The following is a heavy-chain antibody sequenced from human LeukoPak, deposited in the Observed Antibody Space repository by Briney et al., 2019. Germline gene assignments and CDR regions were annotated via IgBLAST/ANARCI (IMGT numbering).Heavy chain of an antibody. CDR1: GFTFSSCA. Sequence: GGSLRLSYAASGFTFSSCAMSWVRQAPEKGLDWVSVISGSGGTTHDADSVKGRFTISRDNSKNTLYLQMNSLRAEDTAVYYCAKDRYVSGTYYISAWGQGTLVTVSS. CDR3: AKDRYVSGTYYISA. J-gene: IGHJ5*02. V-gene: IGHV3-23*01. CDR2: ISGSGGTT. D-gene: IGHD3-10*01.